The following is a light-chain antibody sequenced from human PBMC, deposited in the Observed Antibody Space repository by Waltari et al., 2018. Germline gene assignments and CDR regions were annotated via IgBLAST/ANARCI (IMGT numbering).Light chain of an antibody. CDR2: DVA. J-gene: IGLJ2*01. CDR1: RSDVDGFNF. CDR3: SSYTSVNTR. V-gene: IGLV2-14*03. Sequence: QSALTQPASMSGSPGQSITISCTGTRSDVDGFNFVSWYQQYPGKAPKLIIYDVANRPSGVSQRFSGSRSGNTASLTISGLQAEDEADYYCSSYTSVNTRFGGGTKLTVL.